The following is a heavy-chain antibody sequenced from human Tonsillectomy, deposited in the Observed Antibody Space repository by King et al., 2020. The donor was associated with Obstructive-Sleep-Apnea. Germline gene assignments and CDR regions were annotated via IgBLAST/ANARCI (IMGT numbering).Heavy chain of an antibody. CDR3: EKDIILGGGGDYYGMDV. D-gene: IGHD3-16*01. CDR2: INWNSGSI. V-gene: IGHV3-9*01. Sequence: VQLVESGGGLVQPGRSLRLSCAASGFTFDDYAMHWVRQAPGKGLEWVSGINWNSGSIGYADSVKGRFTISRDNAKNSLYRQMNSLRAEDTALYYCEKDIILGGGGDYYGMDVWGQGTTVTVSS. J-gene: IGHJ6*02. CDR1: GFTFDDYA.